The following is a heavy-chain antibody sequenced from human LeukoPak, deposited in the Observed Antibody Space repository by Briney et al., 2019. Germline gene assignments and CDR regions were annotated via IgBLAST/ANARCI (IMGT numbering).Heavy chain of an antibody. J-gene: IGHJ3*02. CDR1: GFTFSSYS. CDR3: AKDLGHYDTSDYFAFDI. V-gene: IGHV3-23*01. D-gene: IGHD3-22*01. Sequence: PGGSLRLSCAASGFTFSSYSMNWVRQAPGKGLEWVSTISGSGGHGTYYADSVKGRFTISRDNSKNTLYMEMNSLRAEDTAVYYCAKDLGHYDTSDYFAFDIWGQGTMVTVSS. CDR2: ISGSGGHGT.